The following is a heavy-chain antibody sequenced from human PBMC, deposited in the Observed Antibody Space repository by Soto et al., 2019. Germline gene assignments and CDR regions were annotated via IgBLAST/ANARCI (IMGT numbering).Heavy chain of an antibody. D-gene: IGHD4-4*01. CDR1: GGSISRYY. Sequence: QVQLQASGPGLVKPSETLSLMCTVSGGSISRYYWSWIRQPPGKGLERIGYNYYSGSTNYNPSLRSRVTISVNRSNNQFALKLSAVTVADTVVYCCARERRDDYKNYCAYWGLATLLSVCS. CDR3: ARERRDDYKNYCAY. CDR2: NYYSGST. J-gene: IGHJ4*02. V-gene: IGHV4-59*01.